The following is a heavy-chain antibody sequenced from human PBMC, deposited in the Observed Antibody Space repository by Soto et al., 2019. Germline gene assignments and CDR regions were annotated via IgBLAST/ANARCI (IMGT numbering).Heavy chain of an antibody. J-gene: IGHJ6*02. CDR3: AKVGADVGYGMDV. CDR2: ISSSGSTL. Sequence: QVQLVESGGGLVKPGGSLRLSYAASGFTFSDYYMSWIRQAPGKGLEWFSYISSSGSTLYYADSVKGRCTISRDNGKNSLYLQMNSLRAEHTAVYYCAKVGADVGYGMDVWGQGTTVTVSS. CDR1: GFTFSDYY. V-gene: IGHV3-11*01. D-gene: IGHD4-17*01.